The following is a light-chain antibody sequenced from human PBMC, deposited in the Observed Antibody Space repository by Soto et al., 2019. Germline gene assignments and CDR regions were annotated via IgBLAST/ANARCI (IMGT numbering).Light chain of an antibody. J-gene: IGKJ2*01. Sequence: EIVMTQSPATLAVSPGERAALSCRASESVSSNFAWYQKKPGQATRLLIYGASSRATGTPARFSGSGSGTEFTLTISSLQSEDFAVYYCQQYNNWPYTFGLGTKLEMK. CDR3: QQYNNWPYT. V-gene: IGKV3-15*01. CDR1: ESVSSN. CDR2: GAS.